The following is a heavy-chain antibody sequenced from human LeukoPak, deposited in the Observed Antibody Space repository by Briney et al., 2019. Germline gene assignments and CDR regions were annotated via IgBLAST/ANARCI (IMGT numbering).Heavy chain of an antibody. Sequence: GGSLRLSCAASGFTFSDYYMSWIRQAPGKGLEWVSYISSSGRYTIYADSVKGRFTISRGNAKNSLYLQMNSLRAEDTAVYYCARELIAAAGNDYWGEGTLVTVSS. CDR2: ISSSGRYT. V-gene: IGHV3-11*06. D-gene: IGHD6-13*01. J-gene: IGHJ4*02. CDR1: GFTFSDYY. CDR3: ARELIAAAGNDY.